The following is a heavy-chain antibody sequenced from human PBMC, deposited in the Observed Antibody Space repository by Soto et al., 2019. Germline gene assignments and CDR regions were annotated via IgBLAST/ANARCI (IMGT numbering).Heavy chain of an antibody. V-gene: IGHV4-30-4*01. J-gene: IGHJ4*02. CDR2: IFHSGHT. Sequence: SETLSLTCTVSGGSMTSGDYYWSWIRQPPGKGLEWIGYIFHSGHTYYNPSLKSRVSISVETSKNQFSLKLSSVTGADTAVYYCAREESSAWSIDYWGQGTLVTVSS. CDR3: AREESSAWSIDY. D-gene: IGHD3-22*01. CDR1: GGSMTSGDYY.